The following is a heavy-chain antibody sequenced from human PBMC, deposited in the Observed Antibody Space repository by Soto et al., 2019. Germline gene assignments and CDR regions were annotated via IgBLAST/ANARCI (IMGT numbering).Heavy chain of an antibody. CDR1: GYSISSGYY. CDR2: TYYGASS. D-gene: IGHD6-13*01. V-gene: IGHV4-38-2*01. Sequence: KPSETLSLTCAVSGYSISSGYYWGWIRQPPGKGLEWLGTTYYGASSYYNPSLRSRITILLDASTSQLSLKLSSVTAADTAVYFCVRVAGSASWYETDSWGQGILVTVSS. J-gene: IGHJ4*02. CDR3: VRVAGSASWYETDS.